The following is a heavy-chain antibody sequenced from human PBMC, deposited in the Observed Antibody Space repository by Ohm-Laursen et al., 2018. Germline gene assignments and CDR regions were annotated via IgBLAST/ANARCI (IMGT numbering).Heavy chain of an antibody. CDR2: ISSSGSTI. V-gene: IGHV3-11*01. CDR3: ARDRVASEWIQLSGVMDV. Sequence: SLRLSCAASGFTFSDYYMSWIRQAPGKGLEWVSYISSSGSTIYYADSAKGRFTISRDNAKNSLYLQMNSLRAEDTAVYYCARDRVASEWIQLSGVMDVWGQGTTVTVSS. D-gene: IGHD5-18*01. CDR1: GFTFSDYY. J-gene: IGHJ6*02.